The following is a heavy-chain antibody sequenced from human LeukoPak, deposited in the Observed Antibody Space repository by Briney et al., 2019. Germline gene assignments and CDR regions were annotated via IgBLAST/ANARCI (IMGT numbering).Heavy chain of an antibody. Sequence: SQTLSLTCAISGDSVSSNSGAWNWIRQSPSRGLEWLGRTYYRSKWYNDYAASVKSRVTINPDTTKNQFSLQLISVTPEDTAVYYCAGPMGPTAIFGFDYWGQGTLVTVSS. D-gene: IGHD2-2*01. J-gene: IGHJ4*02. CDR3: AGPMGPTAIFGFDY. CDR2: TYYRSKWYN. V-gene: IGHV6-1*01. CDR1: GDSVSSNSGA.